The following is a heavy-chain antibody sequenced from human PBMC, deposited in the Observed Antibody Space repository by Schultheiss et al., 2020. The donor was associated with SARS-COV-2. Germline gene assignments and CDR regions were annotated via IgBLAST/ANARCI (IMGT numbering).Heavy chain of an antibody. J-gene: IGHJ6*02. CDR2: IIPIFGTA. CDR3: ARMGSGWYSYYYYGMDV. CDR1: GGTFSSYA. Sequence: SVKVSCKASGGTFSSYAISWVRQAPGQGLEWMGGIIPIFGTANYAQKFQGRVTITADESTSTAYMELSSLRSDDTAVYYCARMGSGWYSYYYYGMDVWGQGTTVTVSS. D-gene: IGHD6-19*01. V-gene: IGHV1-69*13.